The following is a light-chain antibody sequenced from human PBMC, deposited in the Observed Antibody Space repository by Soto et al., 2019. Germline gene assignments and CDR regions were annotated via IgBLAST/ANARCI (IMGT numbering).Light chain of an antibody. CDR3: LQRYNLPNT. CDR2: DAS. CDR1: QSVGTY. V-gene: IGKV3-11*01. Sequence: EIVLTQSPATLSLSPGERATLSCRASQSVGTYLAWYQHNPGQAPRLLIYDASNRATGIPARFSGSGSGTDFTLTISSPEPEDFAVYYCLQRYNLPNTFGQGTKLEIK. J-gene: IGKJ2*01.